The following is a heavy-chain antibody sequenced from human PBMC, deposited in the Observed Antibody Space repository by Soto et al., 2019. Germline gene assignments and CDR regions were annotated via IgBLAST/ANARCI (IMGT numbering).Heavy chain of an antibody. CDR1: GGSFSNYY. CDR2: IFYTGSS. D-gene: IGHD2-15*01. CDR3: ARTTTLENYFDY. V-gene: IGHV4-59*01. J-gene: IGHJ4*02. Sequence: QVQLQESGPGLVSPSETLSLTCTVSGGSFSNYYWSWIRQPPGKGLEWIGYIFYTGSSSYNPSLKSRVTMSVDMSKKEFSLNLSSVTAADTALYYCARTTTLENYFDYWGQGTLVTVSA.